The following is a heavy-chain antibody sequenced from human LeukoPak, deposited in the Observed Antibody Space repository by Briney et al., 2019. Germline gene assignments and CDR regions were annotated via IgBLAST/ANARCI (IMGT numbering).Heavy chain of an antibody. J-gene: IGHJ5*02. V-gene: IGHV3-21*01. CDR1: GFTFSSYS. CDR2: ISSSSSYI. Sequence: GGSLRLSCAASGFTFSSYSMNWVRQAPGKGLEWVSSISSSSSYIYYADSVKGRFTISRDNAKISLYLQMNSLRAEDTAVYYCARDCSSTSCYRLSWGQGTLVTVSS. D-gene: IGHD2-2*02. CDR3: ARDCSSTSCYRLS.